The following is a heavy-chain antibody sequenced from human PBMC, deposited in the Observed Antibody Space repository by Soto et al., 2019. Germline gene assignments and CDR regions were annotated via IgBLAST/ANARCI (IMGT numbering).Heavy chain of an antibody. D-gene: IGHD1-26*01. Sequence: QVQLVQSGAEEKKPGASVKVSCKASGYTFTTYTMHWVRQAPGQRLEWMGWINAGNRNTKYSQKFQGIVTITRDTSASTAYMELSSLRSDDTAVYYCARVGNHYSWDLDYWGPGALVTVSS. CDR1: GYTFTTYT. V-gene: IGHV1-3*05. CDR3: ARVGNHYSWDLDY. J-gene: IGHJ4*02. CDR2: INAGNRNT.